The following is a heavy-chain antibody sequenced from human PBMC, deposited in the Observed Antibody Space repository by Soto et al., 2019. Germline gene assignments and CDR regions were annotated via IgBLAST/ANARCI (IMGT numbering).Heavy chain of an antibody. Sequence: GASVEVSCKASGYTFTRYYMHWVRQAPGQGLEWMGWINPNSGGTNYAQKFRGWVTMTRDTSVSTAYMELSRLRSDDTAVYYCARDGASEEYYFDYWGQGTLVTVSS. D-gene: IGHD2-2*01. CDR2: INPNSGGT. CDR1: GYTFTRYY. V-gene: IGHV1-2*04. CDR3: ARDGASEEYYFDY. J-gene: IGHJ4*02.